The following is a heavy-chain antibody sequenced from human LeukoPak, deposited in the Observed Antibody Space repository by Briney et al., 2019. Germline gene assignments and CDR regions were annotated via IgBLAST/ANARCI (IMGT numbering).Heavy chain of an antibody. J-gene: IGHJ4*02. CDR3: ARDSSYYYDSSGYYYFDY. CDR1: GFTFSSYS. Sequence: GGSLRLSCAASGFTFSSYSMNWVRQAPGKGLEWVSSISSSSSYIYYADSVKGRFTISRDNAKNSLYLQMNSLRAEDTVVYYCARDSSYYYDSSGYYYFDYWGQGTLVTVSS. CDR2: ISSSSSYI. V-gene: IGHV3-21*01. D-gene: IGHD3-22*01.